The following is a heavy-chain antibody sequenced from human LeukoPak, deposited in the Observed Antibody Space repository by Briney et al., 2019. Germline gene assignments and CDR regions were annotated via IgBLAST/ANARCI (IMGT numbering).Heavy chain of an antibody. J-gene: IGHJ4*02. Sequence: GGSLRLSCTASGFTFSSFTMIWIRQAPGKGLEWVSSISHTDDPSHYADSVRGRFTISRDNAKNSLYLQMNSLRVEDTAVYYCTRDPNHPGYSSGWYYWGQGTLVTVSS. V-gene: IGHV3-48*04. CDR2: ISHTDDPS. D-gene: IGHD6-19*01. CDR3: TRDPNHPGYSSGWYY. CDR1: GFTFSSFT.